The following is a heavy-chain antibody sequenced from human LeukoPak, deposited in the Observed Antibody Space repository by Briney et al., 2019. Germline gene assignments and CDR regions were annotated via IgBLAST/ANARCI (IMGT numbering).Heavy chain of an antibody. Sequence: GGSLRLSCAASGFIFSNYAMHWVRQAPGKGLEWVAVIWYDMNNKYHADSVKGRFTISRDNSKNTVYLQMNSLRAEDTAVYYCARDPRDYGMDVWGQGTTVTVSS. CDR2: IWYDMNNK. V-gene: IGHV3-33*01. J-gene: IGHJ6*02. CDR1: GFIFSNYA. CDR3: ARDPRDYGMDV.